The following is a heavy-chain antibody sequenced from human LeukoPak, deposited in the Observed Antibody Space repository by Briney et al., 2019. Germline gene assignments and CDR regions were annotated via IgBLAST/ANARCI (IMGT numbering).Heavy chain of an antibody. CDR3: ARRAGDYSHPYDY. CDR2: LSSSGGST. Sequence: PGGTLRLSCAASGFTFSNYGMNWVRQAPGKGLEWVSALSSSGGSTYYADSVKGRFTISRDNSKNTLYLQMNSLRAEDTAVYYCARRAGDYSHPYDYWGQGTLVTVSS. V-gene: IGHV3-23*01. D-gene: IGHD3-22*01. J-gene: IGHJ4*02. CDR1: GFTFSNYG.